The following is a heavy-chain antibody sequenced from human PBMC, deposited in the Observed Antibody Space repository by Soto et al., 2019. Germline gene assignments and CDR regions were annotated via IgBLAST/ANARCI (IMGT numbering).Heavy chain of an antibody. J-gene: IGHJ4*02. CDR2: ISGSGAGT. Sequence: EIDLLESGGGLVQPGGSLRLSCAASGFTFTTYAMGWVRQAPGKGLEWVSSISGSGAGTFYADSVKGRFTISRDNAKKMVYLQMNGLRVDDTAVYYCAKEALTVAGNNFDSWGQGTLVTVSS. D-gene: IGHD6-19*01. CDR3: AKEALTVAGNNFDS. CDR1: GFTFTTYA. V-gene: IGHV3-23*01.